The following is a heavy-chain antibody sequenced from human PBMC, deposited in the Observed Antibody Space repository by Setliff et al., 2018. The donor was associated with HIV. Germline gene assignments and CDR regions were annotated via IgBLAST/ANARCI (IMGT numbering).Heavy chain of an antibody. CDR3: ARSGGGWYNWFDP. V-gene: IGHV1-69-2*01. D-gene: IGHD3-16*01. CDR1: GYFFSEFY. CDR2: VNPEDGET. Sequence: ASVKVSCKTSGYFFSEFYIHWVKQAPGKGLEWVGRVNPEDGETMYAEKFQGRVTITADTSRDTAYMELSSLRFDDTAVYYCARSGGGWYNWFDPWGQGTPDTVSS. J-gene: IGHJ5*02.